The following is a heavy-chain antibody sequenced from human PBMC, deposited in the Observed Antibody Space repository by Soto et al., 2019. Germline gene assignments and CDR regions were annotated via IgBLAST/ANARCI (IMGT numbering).Heavy chain of an antibody. J-gene: IGHJ3*02. CDR1: GFTFDDYA. Sequence: EVQLVESGGGLVQPGRSLRLSCAASGFTFDDYAMHWVRQAPGKGLEWVSGISWNSGSIGYADSVKGRFTISRDNAKNSLYLQMNSLSAEDTALYYCAKDSMLRGVITPVAFDIWGQGTMVTVSS. V-gene: IGHV3-9*01. CDR3: AKDSMLRGVITPVAFDI. D-gene: IGHD3-10*01. CDR2: ISWNSGSI.